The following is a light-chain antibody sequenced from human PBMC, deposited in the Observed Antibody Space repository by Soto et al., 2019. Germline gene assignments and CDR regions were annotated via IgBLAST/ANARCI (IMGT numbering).Light chain of an antibody. CDR3: QQYYSFPYT. J-gene: IGKJ2*01. CDR2: DTS. Sequence: FQRTQSTSTLSASVGDRVTITCRASQNISKWLAWYQLKPGRAPNLLIYDTSILKSGVPSRFSGSGSGTDFTLTISCLQSEDFATYYCQQYYSFPYTFGQGTKVDIK. CDR1: QNISKW. V-gene: IGKV1-5*01.